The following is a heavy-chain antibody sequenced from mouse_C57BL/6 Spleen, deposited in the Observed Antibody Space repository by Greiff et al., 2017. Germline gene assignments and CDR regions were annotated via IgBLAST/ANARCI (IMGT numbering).Heavy chain of an antibody. V-gene: IGHV1-54*01. CDR1: GYAFTNYL. D-gene: IGHD1-1*01. Sequence: VKLMESGAELVRPGTSVKVSCKASGYAFTNYLIEWVKQRPGQGLEWIGVINPGSGGTNYNEKFKGKATLTADKSSSTAYMQLSSLTSEDSAVYFCARGGYYGSCDYWGQGTTLTVSS. CDR2: INPGSGGT. J-gene: IGHJ2*01. CDR3: ARGGYYGSCDY.